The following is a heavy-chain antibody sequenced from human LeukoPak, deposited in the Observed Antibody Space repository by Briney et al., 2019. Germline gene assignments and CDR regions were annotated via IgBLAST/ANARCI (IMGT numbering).Heavy chain of an antibody. J-gene: IGHJ6*04. CDR1: EFTFSNFW. D-gene: IGHD3-10*02. CDR3: AELGITMIGGV. Sequence: GGSLRLSCAASEFTFSNFWMHWVRQTPGKGLEWVANINQDGSEKYYVDSVKGRFTTSRDNAKNSLYLQMNSLRAEDTAVYYCAELGITMIGGVWGKGTTVTISS. CDR2: INQDGSEK. V-gene: IGHV3-7*01.